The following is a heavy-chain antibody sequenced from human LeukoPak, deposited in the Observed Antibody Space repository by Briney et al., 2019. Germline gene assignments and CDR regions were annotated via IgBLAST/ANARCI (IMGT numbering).Heavy chain of an antibody. CDR3: ARDQEAFDY. Sequence: ASVKVSCKASGYSFTSNHIHWVRQAPGQGLEWMGMIYPRDGSTSYAQKFQGRVTVTRDTSTGTVHMELSGLRSEDTAVYYCARDQEAFDYWGQGTLVTVSS. J-gene: IGHJ4*02. V-gene: IGHV1-46*01. CDR1: GYSFTSNH. CDR2: IYPRDGST.